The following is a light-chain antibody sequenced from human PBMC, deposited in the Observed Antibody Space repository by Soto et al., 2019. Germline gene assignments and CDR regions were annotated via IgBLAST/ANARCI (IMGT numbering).Light chain of an antibody. CDR3: CSYAGTYTSAV. V-gene: IGLV2-14*01. CDR2: EVS. J-gene: IGLJ1*01. Sequence: QSALTQPASVSGSPGQSITISCTGTSSDVGRYNYVSWYQQYPGKAPKLIIYEVSDRPSGVSDRFSGSKSDNTASLTISGLQAEDEADYYCCSYAGTYTSAVFGTGTKVTVL. CDR1: SSDVGRYNY.